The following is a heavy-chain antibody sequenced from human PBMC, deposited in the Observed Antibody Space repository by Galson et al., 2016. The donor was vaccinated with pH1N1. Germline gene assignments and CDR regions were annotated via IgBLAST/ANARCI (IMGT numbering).Heavy chain of an antibody. CDR1: GFRFISYG. CDR3: AKDRARDALYYYGMDV. CDR2: ISYDARHE. D-gene: IGHD3-16*02. Sequence: LRLSCAASGFRFISYGMHWVGQAPGKAVEWVSVISYDARHENYGDSVKGRFTISRDNSKNVLYLQMNSLRPEDTAVYFCAKDRARDALYYYGMDVWGQGTTVIVSS. V-gene: IGHV3-30*18. J-gene: IGHJ6*02.